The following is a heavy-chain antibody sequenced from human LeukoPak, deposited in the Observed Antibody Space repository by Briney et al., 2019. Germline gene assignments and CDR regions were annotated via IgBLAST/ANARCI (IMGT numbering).Heavy chain of an antibody. CDR1: GGTFSSYA. CDR3: ASPVESGWRERFLEWTHYYYYGMDV. V-gene: IGHV1-69*04. CDR2: IIPILGIA. Sequence: SVKVSCKASGGTFSSYAISWVRQAPGQGLEWMGRIIPILGIANYAQKFRGRVTITADKSTSTAYMELSSPRSEDTAVYYCASPVESGWRERFLEWTHYYYYGMDVWGQGTTVTVSS. D-gene: IGHD3-3*01. J-gene: IGHJ6*02.